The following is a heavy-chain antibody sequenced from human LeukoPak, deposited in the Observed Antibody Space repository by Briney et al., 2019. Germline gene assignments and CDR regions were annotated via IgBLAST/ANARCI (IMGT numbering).Heavy chain of an antibody. V-gene: IGHV1-69*01. J-gene: IGHJ6*03. CDR2: IIPIFGTT. D-gene: IGHD3-10*01. Sequence: SVKVSCKASGGTFSSYGISWVRQAPGQGLEWMGAIIPIFGTTNSAQKFQGRVTIIADESTRTVYMELSSLRSEDTAVYYCARNRRVVRGVNIVENYYYYMDVWGKGTTVTISS. CDR3: ARNRRVVRGVNIVENYYYYMDV. CDR1: GGTFSSYG.